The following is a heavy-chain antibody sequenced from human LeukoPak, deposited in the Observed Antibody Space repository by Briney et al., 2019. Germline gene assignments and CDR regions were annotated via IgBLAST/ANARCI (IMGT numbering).Heavy chain of an antibody. CDR1: GGSISSHY. CDR2: IYYSGST. J-gene: IGHJ4*02. V-gene: IGHV4-59*11. D-gene: IGHD3-3*01. CDR3: ARPRLRFLEWPFDY. Sequence: PSETLSLTCTVSGGSISSHYWSWIRQPPGKGPEWIGYIYYSGSTNYNPSLKSRVTISVDTSKNQFSLKLSSVTAADSVVYYCARPRLRFLEWPFDYWGPGNPGHRLL.